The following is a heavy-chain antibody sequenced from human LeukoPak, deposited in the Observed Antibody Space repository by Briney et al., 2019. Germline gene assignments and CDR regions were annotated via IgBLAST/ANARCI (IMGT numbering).Heavy chain of an antibody. CDR3: ARGPYYYGSGSFNWFDP. Sequence: ASETLSLTCTVSGGSISSGSYYWSWIRQPAGKGLEWIGRIYTSGSTNYNPSLKSRVTISVDTSKNQFSLKLSSVTAADTAVYYCARGPYYYGSGSFNWFDPWGQGTLVTVSS. CDR1: GGSISSGSYY. CDR2: IYTSGST. J-gene: IGHJ5*02. V-gene: IGHV4-61*02. D-gene: IGHD3-10*01.